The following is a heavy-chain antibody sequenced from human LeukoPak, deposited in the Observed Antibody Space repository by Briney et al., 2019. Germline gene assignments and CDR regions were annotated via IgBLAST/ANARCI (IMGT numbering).Heavy chain of an antibody. D-gene: IGHD3-22*01. Sequence: PGGSLRLSCAASGFTVSSSYTTWVRQAPDKGLEWVSVIYSGGSTYYADSVKGRFTISRDNSKNTLYLQMNSLRAEDTAVYYCARDGGQRPSGFSTVGFDYWGQGTLVTVSS. V-gene: IGHV3-53*01. CDR3: ARDGGQRPSGFSTVGFDY. CDR2: IYSGGST. CDR1: GFTVSSSY. J-gene: IGHJ4*02.